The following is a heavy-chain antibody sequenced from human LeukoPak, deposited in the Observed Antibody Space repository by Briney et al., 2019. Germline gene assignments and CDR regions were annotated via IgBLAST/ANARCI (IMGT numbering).Heavy chain of an antibody. V-gene: IGHV4-31*03. CDR2: IYYSGST. CDR3: ARVAVVIPRYFDY. D-gene: IGHD3-3*01. CDR1: GGSISSGGYY. Sequence: SETLSLTCTVSGGSISSGGYYWSWIRQHPGKGLEWIGYIYYSGSTYYNPSLKSRVTISVDTSKNQFPLKLSSVTAADTAVYYCARVAVVIPRYFDYWGQGTLVTVSS. J-gene: IGHJ4*02.